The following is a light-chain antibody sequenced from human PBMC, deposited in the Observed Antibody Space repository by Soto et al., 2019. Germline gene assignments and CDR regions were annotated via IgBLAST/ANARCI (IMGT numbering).Light chain of an antibody. Sequence: IQMTQFPSTLSASVGDRVTITCRASQSVSSWLAWYQQKPGEAPKLLIYKASTLESGVPSRFSGSGSGTDFTLTISSLQPEDFATYYCQQLNSYLITFGQGTRLEIK. V-gene: IGKV1-5*03. J-gene: IGKJ5*01. CDR1: QSVSSW. CDR3: QQLNSYLIT. CDR2: KAS.